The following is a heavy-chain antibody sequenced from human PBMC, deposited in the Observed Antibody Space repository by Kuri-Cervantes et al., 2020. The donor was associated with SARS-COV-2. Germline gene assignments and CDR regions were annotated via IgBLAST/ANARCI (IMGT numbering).Heavy chain of an antibody. J-gene: IGHJ6*02. V-gene: IGHV4-61*01. Sequence: GSLRLSCTVSGDSVTNSHYSWSWIRRPPGKGLEWIGYIYYSGSTNYNPSLQNRVSILIDTSKNQFSLRLTSVTAADTAVYYCARDTSAYQNYYYYYGVDVWGQGTTVTVSS. D-gene: IGHD2-2*01. CDR3: ARDTSAYQNYYYYYGVDV. CDR1: GDSVTNSHYS. CDR2: IYYSGST.